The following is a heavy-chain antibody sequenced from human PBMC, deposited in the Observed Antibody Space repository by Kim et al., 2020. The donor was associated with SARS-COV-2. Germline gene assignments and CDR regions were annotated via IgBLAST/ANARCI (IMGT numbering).Heavy chain of an antibody. Sequence: GGSLRLSCVGSGLTPTFSEYTIHWVRQPPGKGLEWVASIWYDGRSRFYAESAKGRFTTSRDNAENTGFLQMYSVRPEDTAMYFCATDGETRNCPTGICYRGIDRWGQGTRVTVPS. CDR3: ATDGETRNCPTGICYRGIDR. D-gene: IGHD2-8*01. CDR2: IWYDGRSR. CDR1: GLTPTFSEYT. V-gene: IGHV3-30*02. J-gene: IGHJ5*02.